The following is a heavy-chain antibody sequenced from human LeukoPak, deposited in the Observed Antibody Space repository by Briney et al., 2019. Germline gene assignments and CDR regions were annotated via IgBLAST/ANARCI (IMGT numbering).Heavy chain of an antibody. Sequence: ASVKVSCKASGYTFTGYYMHWVRQAPGQGLEWMGWINPNSGGTNYAQKFQGRVTVTRDTSISTAYMELSRLRSDDTAVYYCARGEVGATPYFDYWGQGTLVTVSS. CDR1: GYTFTGYY. V-gene: IGHV1-2*02. D-gene: IGHD1-26*01. CDR3: ARGEVGATPYFDY. CDR2: INPNSGGT. J-gene: IGHJ4*02.